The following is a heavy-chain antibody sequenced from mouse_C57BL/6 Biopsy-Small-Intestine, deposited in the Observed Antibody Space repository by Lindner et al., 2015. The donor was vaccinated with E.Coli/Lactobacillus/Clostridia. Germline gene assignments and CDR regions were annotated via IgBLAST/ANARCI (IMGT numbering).Heavy chain of an antibody. CDR1: GFTFSDYG. Sequence: VQLQESGGGLVKPGGSLKLSCAASGFTFSDYGMHWVRQAPEKGLEWVAYISSGSSTIYYADTVKGRFTISRDNAKNTLFLQMTSLRSEDTAMYYCARPGGYYAWFAYWGRGTLVTVSA. D-gene: IGHD2-3*01. CDR2: ISSGSSTI. J-gene: IGHJ3*01. V-gene: IGHV5-17*01. CDR3: ARPGGYYAWFAY.